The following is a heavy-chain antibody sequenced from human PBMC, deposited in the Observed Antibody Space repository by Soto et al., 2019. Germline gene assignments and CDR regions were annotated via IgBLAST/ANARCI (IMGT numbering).Heavy chain of an antibody. CDR2: ISADNGNT. Sequence: QVQLVQSGSEVKKPGASVKVSCKTSGYTFTSSGISWVRQAPGQGLEWMGWISADNGNTKYAQKFQDRVTMTTDTSTSKAYMELRSLRSDDTAIYYCAKRSRNSWYVGRNWFDPWGQGTLVTVSS. J-gene: IGHJ5*02. D-gene: IGHD2-2*01. V-gene: IGHV1-18*04. CDR3: AKRSRNSWYVGRNWFDP. CDR1: GYTFTSSG.